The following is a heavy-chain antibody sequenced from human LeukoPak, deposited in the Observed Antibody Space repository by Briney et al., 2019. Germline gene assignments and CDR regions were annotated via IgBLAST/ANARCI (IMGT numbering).Heavy chain of an antibody. CDR1: GYTFTSYA. V-gene: IGHV1-3*01. CDR2: INAGNGNT. Sequence: AXXKVSCKASGYTFTSYAMHWVRQAPGQRLEWMGWINAGNGNTKYSQKFQGRVTITRDTSASTAYMELSSLRSEDTAVYSCARDGYCSSTSCYRNWFDPWGQGTLVTVSS. CDR3: ARDGYCSSTSCYRNWFDP. D-gene: IGHD2-2*01. J-gene: IGHJ5*02.